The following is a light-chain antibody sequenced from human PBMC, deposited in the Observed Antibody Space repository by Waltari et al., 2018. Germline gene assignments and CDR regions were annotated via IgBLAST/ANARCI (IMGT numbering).Light chain of an antibody. CDR2: NAS. CDR1: QSVSNRY. CDR3: QQYGSSPPGA. V-gene: IGKV3-20*01. Sequence: EIVLTQSPGTLSLSPGERATLSCRASQSVSNRYLAWYQQKSGQAPRLLIFNASNRATGIPDRFTGSGSGTDFTLTIRRLEPEDFAVYYCQQYGSSPPGAFGQGTKVEIK. J-gene: IGKJ1*01.